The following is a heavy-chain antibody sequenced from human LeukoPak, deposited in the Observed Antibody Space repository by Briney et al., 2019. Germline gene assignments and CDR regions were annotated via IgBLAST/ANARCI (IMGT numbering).Heavy chain of an antibody. Sequence: GASVKVSCKASGYTFTGYYMHWVRQAPGQGLEWMGWISAYNGNTNYAQKLQGRVTMTTDTSTSTAYMELRSLRSEDTAVYYCATDSSGYLRPFDYWGQGTLVTVSS. V-gene: IGHV1-18*04. D-gene: IGHD3-22*01. J-gene: IGHJ4*02. CDR1: GYTFTGYY. CDR3: ATDSSGYLRPFDY. CDR2: ISAYNGNT.